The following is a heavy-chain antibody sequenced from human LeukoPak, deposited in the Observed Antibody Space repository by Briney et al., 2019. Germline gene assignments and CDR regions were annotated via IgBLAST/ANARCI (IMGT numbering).Heavy chain of an antibody. CDR1: GFTFNSFG. D-gene: IGHD1-26*01. J-gene: IGHJ6*03. Sequence: PGGSLRLSCAASGFTFNSFGMHWVRRAPGKGLEWVAIISYDETNKYYTDSVKGRFTISRDNSKNTLFLQMTSLKTEGTAVYYCAKHPGDFTGIVNYYYMDLWGKGTTVTVSS. CDR2: ISYDETNK. CDR3: AKHPGDFTGIVNYYYMDL. V-gene: IGHV3-30*18.